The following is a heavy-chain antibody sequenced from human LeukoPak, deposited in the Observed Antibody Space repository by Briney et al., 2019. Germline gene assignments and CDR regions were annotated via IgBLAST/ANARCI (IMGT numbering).Heavy chain of an antibody. D-gene: IGHD4-17*01. V-gene: IGHV4-39*01. J-gene: IGHJ3*02. CDR2: IYYSGGT. Sequence: SETLSLTCTVSGGSISSSGYYWGWIRQSPGKGLEWIGSIYYSGGTYSNPSLKSRVTISVDTSKNQFSLKLTSVTAADTAVYYCASHDYGDYGTFDIWGQGTMVTVSS. CDR1: GGSISSSGYY. CDR3: ASHDYGDYGTFDI.